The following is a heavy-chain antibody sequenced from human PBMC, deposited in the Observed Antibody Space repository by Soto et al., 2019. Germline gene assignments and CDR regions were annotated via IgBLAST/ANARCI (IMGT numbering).Heavy chain of an antibody. CDR1: GVTFSRYA. CDR3: GRDPNGDYIGAFDF. J-gene: IGHJ3*01. D-gene: IGHD4-17*01. V-gene: IGHV3-23*01. Sequence: EVQVLESGGALIQPGGSLRLSCAVYGVTFSRYAMTWVRQAPGKGLEWVSAISGSGGRTYYADSVKGRFTISRDNSRNTLFLQMNSLRAEDTAVYYCGRDPNGDYIGAFDFWGQGTMVSVSS. CDR2: ISGSGGRT.